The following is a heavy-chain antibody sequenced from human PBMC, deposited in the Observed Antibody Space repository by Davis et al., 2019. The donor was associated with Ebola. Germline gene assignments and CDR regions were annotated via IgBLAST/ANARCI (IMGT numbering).Heavy chain of an antibody. CDR3: AREGGRYYDSSGYVFDI. CDR1: GYRFTSYY. CDR2: INPITGGT. J-gene: IGHJ3*02. V-gene: IGHV1-46*01. Sequence: APVKVSCKASGYRFTSYYMHWVRQAPGQGLEWMGIINPITGGTSYAQNFQVRVNMTRDTSTSTVYMELSSLRSEDTAVYYCAREGGRYYDSSGYVFDIWGQGTMVKVPS. D-gene: IGHD3-22*01.